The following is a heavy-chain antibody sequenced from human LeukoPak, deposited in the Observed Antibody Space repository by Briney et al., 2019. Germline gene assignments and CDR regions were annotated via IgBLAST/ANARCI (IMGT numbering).Heavy chain of an antibody. J-gene: IGHJ3*02. CDR2: IIPIFGTA. Sequence: SVKVSCKASGGTFSSYAISWVRQTPGQGLEWMGGIIPIFGTANYAQKFQGRVTITTDESTSTAYMELSSLRSEDTAVYYCARVTEQGWLLDAFDIWGQGTMVTVSS. CDR1: GGTFSSYA. CDR3: ARVTEQGWLLDAFDI. V-gene: IGHV1-69*05. D-gene: IGHD3-22*01.